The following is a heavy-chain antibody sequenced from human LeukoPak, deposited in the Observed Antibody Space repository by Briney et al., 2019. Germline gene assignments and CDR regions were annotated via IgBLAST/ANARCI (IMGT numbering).Heavy chain of an antibody. CDR3: AKGSAIQLWSSFDY. J-gene: IGHJ4*02. Sequence: GGSLRLSCAASGFIFSSYGMHWVRQAPGKGLEWVAYIRSDGSNKDYADSVKGRFTISRDNSKNTLFLQMNSLRPEDTAVFYCAKGSAIQLWSSFDYWGQGSLVTVSS. CDR2: IRSDGSNK. D-gene: IGHD5-18*01. V-gene: IGHV3-30*02. CDR1: GFIFSSYG.